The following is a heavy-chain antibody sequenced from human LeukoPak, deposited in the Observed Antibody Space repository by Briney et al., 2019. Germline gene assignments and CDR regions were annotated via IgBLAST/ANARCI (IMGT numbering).Heavy chain of an antibody. V-gene: IGHV1-2*06. CDR1: GYTFTGYY. Sequence: ASVKVSCKXSGYTFTGYYMHWVRQAPGQGLEWMGRINPNSGGTNYAQKFQGRVTMTRDTSISTAYMELSRLRSDDTAVYYCAREVWSLNAFDIWGQGTMVTVSS. CDR2: INPNSGGT. D-gene: IGHD3-3*01. J-gene: IGHJ3*02. CDR3: AREVWSLNAFDI.